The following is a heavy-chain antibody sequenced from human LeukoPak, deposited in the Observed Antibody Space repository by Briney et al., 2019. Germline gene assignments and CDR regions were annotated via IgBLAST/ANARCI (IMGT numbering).Heavy chain of an antibody. CDR3: TTLTVANNFDY. V-gene: IGHV3-48*03. Sequence: GGSLRLSCAASGFTFSSYAMSWVRQAPGKGLEWISDISSSGTTTYYADSVKGRFTISRDNAKNSLYLQMNSLRAEDTAVYYCTTLTVANNFDYWGQGTLVTVSS. CDR2: ISSSGTTT. J-gene: IGHJ4*02. D-gene: IGHD5-12*01. CDR1: GFTFSSYA.